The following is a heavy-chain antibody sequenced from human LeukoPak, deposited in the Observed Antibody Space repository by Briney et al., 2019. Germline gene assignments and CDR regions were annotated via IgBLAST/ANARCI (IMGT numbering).Heavy chain of an antibody. D-gene: IGHD3-10*01. CDR1: GGSISSYY. V-gene: IGHV4-59*01. J-gene: IGHJ4*02. CDR3: ARAIFKGSGSGSYLFDY. CDR2: IYYSGST. Sequence: PSETLSLTCTVSGGSISSYYWSWIRQPPGKGLEWIGYIYYSGSTNYNPSHKSRVTISVDTSKNQFSLKLSSVTAADTAVYYCARAIFKGSGSGSYLFDYWGQGTLVTVSS.